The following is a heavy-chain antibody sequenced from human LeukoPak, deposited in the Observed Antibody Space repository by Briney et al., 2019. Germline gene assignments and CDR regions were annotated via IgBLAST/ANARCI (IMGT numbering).Heavy chain of an antibody. D-gene: IGHD2-15*01. CDR2: ISGSGGST. V-gene: IGHV3-23*01. J-gene: IGHJ4*02. Sequence: GASLGLSCAASGFTFSSYAMSWVRQAPGKGLEWVSAISGSGGSTYYADSVKGRFTISRDNSKNTLYLQMNSLRAEDTAVYYCAKATDCSGGSCYSTNWGQGTLVTVSS. CDR3: AKATDCSGGSCYSTN. CDR1: GFTFSSYA.